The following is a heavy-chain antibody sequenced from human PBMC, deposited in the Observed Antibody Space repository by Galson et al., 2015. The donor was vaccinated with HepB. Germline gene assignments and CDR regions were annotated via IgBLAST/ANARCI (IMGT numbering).Heavy chain of an antibody. Sequence: SLRLSCAASGFTFSSYAMSWVRQAPGKGLEWVSAISGSGGSTYYADSVKGRFTISRDNSKNTLYLQMNSLRAEDTAVYYCATFVGDYDDAFDIWGQGTMVTVSS. CDR2: ISGSGGST. CDR3: ATFVGDYDDAFDI. V-gene: IGHV3-23*01. CDR1: GFTFSSYA. J-gene: IGHJ3*02. D-gene: IGHD4-17*01.